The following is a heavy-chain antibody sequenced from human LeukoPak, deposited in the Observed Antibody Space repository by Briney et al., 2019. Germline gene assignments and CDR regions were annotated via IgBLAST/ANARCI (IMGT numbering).Heavy chain of an antibody. Sequence: ASVKVSCKASGYTFTGYYMHWVRQAPGQGLEWMGWINPNSGGTNYAQKFQGRVTMTRDTSISTAYMELSRLRSDDTAVYYCARVVAGRDYDFWSGYYYYYMDVWGKGTTVTVSS. V-gene: IGHV1-2*02. J-gene: IGHJ6*03. CDR1: GYTFTGYY. D-gene: IGHD3-3*01. CDR3: ARVVAGRDYDFWSGYYYYYMDV. CDR2: INPNSGGT.